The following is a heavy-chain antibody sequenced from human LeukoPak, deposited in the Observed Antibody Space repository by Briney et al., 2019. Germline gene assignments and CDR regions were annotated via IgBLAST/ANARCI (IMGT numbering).Heavy chain of an antibody. CDR1: GFTFSSYS. D-gene: IGHD6-13*01. CDR2: ISSSSSYI. CDR3: ARGKQQLVGDY. J-gene: IGHJ4*02. Sequence: GGSLRLSCAASGFTFSSYSMNWVRQAPGRGLEWVSSISSSSSYIYYADSVKGRFTISRDNAKNSLYLQMNSLRAEDTAVYYCARGKQQLVGDYWGQGTLVTVSS. V-gene: IGHV3-21*01.